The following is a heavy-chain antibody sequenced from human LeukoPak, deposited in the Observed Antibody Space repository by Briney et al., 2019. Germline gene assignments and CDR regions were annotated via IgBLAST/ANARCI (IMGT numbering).Heavy chain of an antibody. Sequence: TSETLSLTCAVYGGSFSGYYWSWIRQPPGKGLEWIGEINHSGSTNYNPSLKSRVTISVDTSKNQFSLKLSSVTAADTAVYYCARAQRAIVVVTAMNLLVMDNWFDPWGQGTLVTVPS. J-gene: IGHJ5*02. CDR1: GGSFSGYY. CDR3: ARAQRAIVVVTAMNLLVMDNWFDP. V-gene: IGHV4-34*01. D-gene: IGHD2-21*02. CDR2: INHSGST.